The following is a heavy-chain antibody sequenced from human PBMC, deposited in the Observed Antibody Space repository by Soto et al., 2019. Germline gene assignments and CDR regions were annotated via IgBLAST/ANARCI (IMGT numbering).Heavy chain of an antibody. D-gene: IGHD2-15*01. CDR2: ISYDGSNK. J-gene: IGHJ1*01. Sequence: QVQLVESGGGVVQPGRSLRLSCAASGFTFSSYGMHWVRQAPGKGLEWVAVISYDGSNKYYADSVKGRFTISRDNSKTTLYLQMISLRAEDTAMSYCEKGVVVAATCFQHWGQGTLVTVSS. CDR3: EKGVVVAATCFQH. CDR1: GFTFSSYG. V-gene: IGHV3-30*18.